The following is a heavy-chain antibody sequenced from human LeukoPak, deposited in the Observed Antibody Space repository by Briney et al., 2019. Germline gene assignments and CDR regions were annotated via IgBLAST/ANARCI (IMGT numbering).Heavy chain of an antibody. J-gene: IGHJ4*02. Sequence: PSETLSLTCTVPGGSISSYYWSWIRQPPGKGLEWIGYIYYSGSTNYNPSLKSRVTISVDTSKNQFSLKLSSVTAADTAVYYCASRSGSYYGGFDYWGQGSSVTVSS. V-gene: IGHV4-59*08. CDR1: GGSISSYY. D-gene: IGHD1-26*01. CDR3: ASRSGSYYGGFDY. CDR2: IYYSGST.